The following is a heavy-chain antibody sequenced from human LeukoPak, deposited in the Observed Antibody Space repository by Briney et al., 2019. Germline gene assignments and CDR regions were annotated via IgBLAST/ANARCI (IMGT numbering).Heavy chain of an antibody. CDR2: IYYSGNT. D-gene: IGHD6-19*01. J-gene: IGHJ2*01. Sequence: SETLSLTCTVSGGSVSSGSYYWSWIRQPPGKGLEWIGYIYYSGNTNYNPSLKSRVTISVDTSKNQFSLKLSSVTAADTAVYYCARIPYSSGWYIWYFDLWGRGTLVTVSS. CDR1: GGSVSSGSYY. CDR3: ARIPYSSGWYIWYFDL. V-gene: IGHV4-61*01.